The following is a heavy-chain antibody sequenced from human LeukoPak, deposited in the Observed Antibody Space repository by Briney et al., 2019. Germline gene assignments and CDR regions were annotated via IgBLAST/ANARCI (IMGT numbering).Heavy chain of an antibody. D-gene: IGHD2-8*02. CDR3: ARDTVGSLDY. Sequence: PGGSLRLSCVASGFTFSNSWMAWVRQAPGKGLEWVANIKQDGGTKHYADSLRGRFTISRHNPKNPLSLQMHSLRSDDTALYYCARDTVGSLDYWGQGILVTVAS. CDR2: IKQDGGTK. CDR1: GFTFSNSW. V-gene: IGHV3-7*01. J-gene: IGHJ4*02.